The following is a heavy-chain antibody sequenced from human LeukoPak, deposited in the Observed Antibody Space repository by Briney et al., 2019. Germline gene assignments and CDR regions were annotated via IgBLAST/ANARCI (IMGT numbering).Heavy chain of an antibody. CDR2: IIPIFGTA. Sequence: SVRVSCKASGGTFSSSAISWVRQAPGQGLEWMGGIIPIFGTANYAQKFQGRVTITTDESTSTAYMELSSLRSEDTAVYYCARGDYDSSAHFDYWGQGTLVTVSS. D-gene: IGHD3-22*01. CDR3: ARGDYDSSAHFDY. V-gene: IGHV1-69*05. CDR1: GGTFSSSA. J-gene: IGHJ4*02.